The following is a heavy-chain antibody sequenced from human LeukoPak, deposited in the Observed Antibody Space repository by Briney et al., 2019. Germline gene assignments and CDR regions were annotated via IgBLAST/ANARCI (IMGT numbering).Heavy chain of an antibody. Sequence: SETLSLTCAVYGGSFSGYYWSWIRQPPGKGLEWIGEINHSGSTNYNPSLKSRVTISVDTSKNQFSLKLSSVTAADTAVYYCASAYYGPGSYYKDYWGQGTLVTVSS. CDR1: GGSFSGYY. CDR3: ASAYYGPGSYYKDY. J-gene: IGHJ4*02. D-gene: IGHD3-10*01. V-gene: IGHV4-34*01. CDR2: INHSGST.